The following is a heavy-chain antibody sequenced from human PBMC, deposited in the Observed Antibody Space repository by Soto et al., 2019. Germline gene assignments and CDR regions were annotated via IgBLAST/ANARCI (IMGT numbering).Heavy chain of an antibody. Sequence: GGSLRLSCIASGFTFGDYAMSWFRQAPGKGLGWVGFIRSKVYGGTTEYAASVKGRFTISRDDSISIAYLQMNSLKTEDTAVYYCTSTIFGVVIPGGYYYGMDVWGQGTTVTVSS. CDR2: IRSKVYGGTT. CDR3: TSTIFGVVIPGGYYYGMDV. D-gene: IGHD3-3*01. V-gene: IGHV3-49*03. J-gene: IGHJ6*02. CDR1: GFTFGDYA.